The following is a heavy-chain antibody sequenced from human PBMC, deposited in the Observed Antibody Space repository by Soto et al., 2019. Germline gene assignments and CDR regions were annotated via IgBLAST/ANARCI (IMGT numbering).Heavy chain of an antibody. Sequence: SETLSLTCGVSGDSFSSSNWWTWIRQPPGKGLEWIGDILHSGHTDYNPSLRSRVTISVDTSKNQFSLKLSSVTAADTAVYYCARGAGQKLGRLVRGLSYWFDPWGQGTLVTVSS. V-gene: IGHV4-4*02. J-gene: IGHJ5*02. CDR1: GDSFSSSNW. CDR2: ILHSGHT. D-gene: IGHD6-6*01. CDR3: ARGAGQKLGRLVRGLSYWFDP.